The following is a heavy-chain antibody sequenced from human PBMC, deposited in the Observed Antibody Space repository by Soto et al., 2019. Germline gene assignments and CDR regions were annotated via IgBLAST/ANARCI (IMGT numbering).Heavy chain of an antibody. V-gene: IGHV1-3*01. J-gene: IGHJ5*02. CDR2: INAGNGNT. CDR1: GYTFTGYA. Sequence: ASVKVSCKASGYTFTGYAMHWVRQAPGQRLEWMGWINAGNGNTKYSQKFQGRVTITRDTSASTAYMELSSLRSEDTAVYYCARFYYGSGSYYRPLENWFDPWGQGTLVTVSS. CDR3: ARFYYGSGSYYRPLENWFDP. D-gene: IGHD3-10*01.